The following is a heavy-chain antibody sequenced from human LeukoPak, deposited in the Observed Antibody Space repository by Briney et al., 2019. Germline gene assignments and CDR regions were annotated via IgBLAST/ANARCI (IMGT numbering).Heavy chain of an antibody. CDR3: AKVGSPYCSGRSCFLDY. CDR2: ISGSGDTT. CDR1: EFTFINYA. J-gene: IGHJ4*02. D-gene: IGHD2-15*01. V-gene: IGHV3-23*01. Sequence: GGSLRLSCAASEFTFINYAMSWVRQTPGKGLEWVSDISGSGDTTYYADSVKGRFSISRDNSRNTLYLQMNSLRAEDSAVYYCAKVGSPYCSGRSCFLDYWGQGTLVTVSS.